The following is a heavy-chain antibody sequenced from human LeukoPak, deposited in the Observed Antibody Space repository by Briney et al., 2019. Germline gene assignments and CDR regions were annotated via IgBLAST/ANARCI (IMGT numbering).Heavy chain of an antibody. V-gene: IGHV3-7*01. CDR2: IKQDRSEK. CDR1: GFTFSSYW. Sequence: GGSLRLSCAASGFTFSSYWMSWVRQAPGKGLEWVANIKQDRSEKYYVDSVKGRFTISRDNAKNSLYLQMNSLRAEDTAVYYCASIAAAGRYYYYYYMDVWGKGTTVTVSS. D-gene: IGHD6-13*01. J-gene: IGHJ6*03. CDR3: ASIAAAGRYYYYYYMDV.